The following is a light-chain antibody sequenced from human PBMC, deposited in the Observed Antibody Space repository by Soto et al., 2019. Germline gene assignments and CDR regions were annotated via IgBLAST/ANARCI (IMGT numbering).Light chain of an antibody. Sequence: QSVLTQPPSASGTPGQRVTISCSGSISNIGSNFVYYWYQQLPGTAPKLLIYRSNQRPSGVPDRFSGSESGTSASLAISGLRSEDEADYYCAAWDDSLSGHVVFGGGTKVTVL. V-gene: IGLV1-47*01. CDR3: AAWDDSLSGHVV. CDR1: ISNIGSNF. J-gene: IGLJ2*01. CDR2: RSN.